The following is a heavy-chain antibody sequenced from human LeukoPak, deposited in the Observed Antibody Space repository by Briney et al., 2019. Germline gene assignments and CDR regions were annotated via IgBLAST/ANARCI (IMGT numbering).Heavy chain of an antibody. CDR3: ARDWVIFGNRALLEAGMDV. J-gene: IGHJ6*02. D-gene: IGHD2/OR15-2a*01. CDR2: IWYDGSNK. Sequence: GGSLRLSCAASGFTFSSYGMHWVRQAPGKGLEWVAVIWYDGSNKYYADSVKGRFTISRDNSKNTLYLQMNSLRAEDTAVYYCARDWVIFGNRALLEAGMDVWGQGTTVTVSS. CDR1: GFTFSSYG. V-gene: IGHV3-33*01.